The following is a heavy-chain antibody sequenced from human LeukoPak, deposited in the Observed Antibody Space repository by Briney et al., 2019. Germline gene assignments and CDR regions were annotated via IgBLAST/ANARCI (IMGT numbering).Heavy chain of an antibody. CDR2: IYYSGST. J-gene: IGHJ4*02. CDR3: ARVGNRSGYVY. D-gene: IGHD3-3*01. Sequence: PPETLSLTCTVSGGSISSSSYYWGWIRQPPGKGLEWIGSIYYSGSTYYNPSLKSRVTISVDTSKNQFSLKLSSVTAADTAVYYCARVGNRSGYVYWGQGTLVTVSS. V-gene: IGHV4-39*07. CDR1: GGSISSSSYY.